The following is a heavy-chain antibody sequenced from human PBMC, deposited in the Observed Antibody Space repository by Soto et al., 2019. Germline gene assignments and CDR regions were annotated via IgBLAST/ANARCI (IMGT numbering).Heavy chain of an antibody. Sequence: EVQLVESGGGLVQPGGSLRLSCAASGFTFSSYEMNWVRQAPGKGLEWVSYISSSGSTIYYADSVKGRFTISRDNAKNSLYLQMSSLRAEDTAVYYCARGGLLVGYSYGTFDYWGQGTLVTVSS. D-gene: IGHD5-18*01. V-gene: IGHV3-48*03. J-gene: IGHJ4*02. CDR3: ARGGLLVGYSYGTFDY. CDR2: ISSSGSTI. CDR1: GFTFSSYE.